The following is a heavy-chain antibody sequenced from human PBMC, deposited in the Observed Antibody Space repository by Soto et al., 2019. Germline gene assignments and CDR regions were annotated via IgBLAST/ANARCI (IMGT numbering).Heavy chain of an antibody. Sequence: ASVKVSCKASGYTFTSYYMHSVRQAPGQGLEWMGIINPSGGSTSYAQKFQGRVTMTRDTSTSTVYMELSSLRSEDTAVYYCARGYCSSTCCYNTHYYYYMEVWGKGTTVTVSS. CDR1: GYTFTSYY. V-gene: IGHV1-46*03. CDR3: ARGYCSSTCCYNTHYYYYMEV. CDR2: INPSGGST. J-gene: IGHJ6*03. D-gene: IGHD2-2*02.